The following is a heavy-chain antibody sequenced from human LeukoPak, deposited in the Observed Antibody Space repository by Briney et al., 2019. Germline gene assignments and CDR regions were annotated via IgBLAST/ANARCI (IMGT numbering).Heavy chain of an antibody. CDR1: GFTFSSYS. Sequence: GGSLRLSCAASGFTFSSYSMNWVRQAPGKGLEWVSSISSSSSYIYYADSVKGRFTISRDNPKNSLYLQMNSLRAEDTAVYYCARDGQWLLQGDNAPYYFDYWGQGTLVTVSS. CDR2: ISSSSSYI. D-gene: IGHD6-19*01. V-gene: IGHV3-21*01. CDR3: ARDGQWLLQGDNAPYYFDY. J-gene: IGHJ4*02.